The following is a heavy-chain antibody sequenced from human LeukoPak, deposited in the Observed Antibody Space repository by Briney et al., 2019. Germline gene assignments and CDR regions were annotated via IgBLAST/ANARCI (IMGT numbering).Heavy chain of an antibody. J-gene: IGHJ4*02. D-gene: IGHD3-22*01. CDR2: LYTSGST. Sequence: SETLSLTCSFSGGSTGSYYWTWIRQPAGKGLEWIARLYTSGSTNFNPSLNSRVTMSLHTSQNQFSLKLSSVTAADSAVYYCATTTYDFDTNGHYFLDYWGRGTLVTVSS. CDR1: GGSTGSYY. V-gene: IGHV4-4*07. CDR3: ATTTYDFDTNGHYFLDY.